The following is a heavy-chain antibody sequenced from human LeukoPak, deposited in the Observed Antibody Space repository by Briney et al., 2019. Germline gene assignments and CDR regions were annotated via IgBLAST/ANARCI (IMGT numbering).Heavy chain of an antibody. CDR3: ARFGTVGATEYYYYYYMDV. V-gene: IGHV5-51*04. D-gene: IGHD1-26*01. Sequence: GESLKISCKGSGYSFTSYWIVWVRQMPGKGLEWMGIIYPGDSDTRYSPSFQGQVTISADTPITTAYLQWSSLKASDTAMYYCARFGTVGATEYYYYYYMDVWGKGTTVTVSS. CDR2: IYPGDSDT. J-gene: IGHJ6*03. CDR1: GYSFTSYW.